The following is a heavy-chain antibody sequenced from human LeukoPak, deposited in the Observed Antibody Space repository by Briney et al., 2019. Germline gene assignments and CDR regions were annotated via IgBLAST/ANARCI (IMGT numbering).Heavy chain of an antibody. CDR1: GFTFSSYW. D-gene: IGHD4-17*01. Sequence: GGSLRLSCAASGFTFSSYWMSWVRQAPGKGLEWVANIKQDGSEKYYVDSVKGRFTISRDNAKNSLYLQMNSLRAEDTAVYYCARGGHYGDYGARGYYYMDVWGKGTTVTVSS. J-gene: IGHJ6*03. V-gene: IGHV3-7*01. CDR3: ARGGHYGDYGARGYYYMDV. CDR2: IKQDGSEK.